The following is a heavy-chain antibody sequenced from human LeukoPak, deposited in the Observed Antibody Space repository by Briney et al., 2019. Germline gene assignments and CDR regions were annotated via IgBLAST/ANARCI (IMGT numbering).Heavy chain of an antibody. CDR1: GGSTSSYY. D-gene: IGHD1-26*01. Sequence: PSETLSLTCTVSGGSTSSYYWSWIRQPPGKGLEWIGYIYYSGSTNYNPSLKSRVTISVDTSKNQFSLKLSSVTAADMAVYYCASGAYSGSYGYWGQGTLVTVSS. CDR3: ASGAYSGSYGY. V-gene: IGHV4-59*01. CDR2: IYYSGST. J-gene: IGHJ4*02.